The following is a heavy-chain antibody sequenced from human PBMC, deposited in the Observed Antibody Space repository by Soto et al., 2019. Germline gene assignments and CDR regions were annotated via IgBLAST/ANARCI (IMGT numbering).Heavy chain of an antibody. CDR3: TRGSAAPLSILYFVN. J-gene: IGHJ4*02. Sequence: SESLSLTCAVSGASMTTGGFSWTWVRQPPGGGLEWIGHVYHRASTQYNPSLKGRVSISVDTSRSLFSLRLTSLTAADTAVYFCTRGSAAPLSILYFVNWGQETPVTVSS. D-gene: IGHD6-13*01. V-gene: IGHV4-30-2*01. CDR2: VYHRAST. CDR1: GASMTTGGFS.